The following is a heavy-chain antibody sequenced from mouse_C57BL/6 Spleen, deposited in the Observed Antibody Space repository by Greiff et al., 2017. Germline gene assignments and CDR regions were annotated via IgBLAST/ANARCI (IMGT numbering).Heavy chain of an antibody. CDR3: ARHYGSSPMDPWDY. J-gene: IGHJ4*01. CDR1: GYTFTSYG. V-gene: IGHV1-81*01. D-gene: IGHD1-1*01. CDR2: IYPRSGNT. Sequence: VQVVESGAELARPGASVKLSCKASGYTFTSYGISWVKQRTGQGLEWIGEIYPRSGNTYYNEKFKGKATLTADKSSSTAYMELRSLTSEDSAVYFCARHYGSSPMDPWDYWGQGTSVTVSS.